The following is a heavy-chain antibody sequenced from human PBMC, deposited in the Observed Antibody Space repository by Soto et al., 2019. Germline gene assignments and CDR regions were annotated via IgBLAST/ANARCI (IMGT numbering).Heavy chain of an antibody. J-gene: IGHJ6*02. CDR3: ARESIAAADYYYYYGMDV. Sequence: ASVKVSCKASGGTFSSYAISWVRQAPGQGLEWMGGIIPIFGTANYAQKFQGRVTITADESTSTAYMELSSLRSEDTAVHYCARESIAAADYYYYYGMDVWGQGTTVTVSS. CDR2: IIPIFGTA. V-gene: IGHV1-69*13. CDR1: GGTFSSYA. D-gene: IGHD6-13*01.